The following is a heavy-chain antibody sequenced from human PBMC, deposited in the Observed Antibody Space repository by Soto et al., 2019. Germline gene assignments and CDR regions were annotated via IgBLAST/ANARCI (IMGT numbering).Heavy chain of an antibody. D-gene: IGHD6-19*01. CDR3: AREGRRSGWYVGSDAFDI. CDR1: GFTFSSYW. CDR2: INSDGSST. V-gene: IGHV3-74*01. J-gene: IGHJ3*02. Sequence: EVQLVESGGGLVQPGGSLRLSCAASGFTFSSYWMHWVRQAPGKGLVWVSRINSDGSSTSYADSVKGRFTISRDNAKNTLYLQMNSLRAEDTAVYYCAREGRRSGWYVGSDAFDIWGQGTMVTVSS.